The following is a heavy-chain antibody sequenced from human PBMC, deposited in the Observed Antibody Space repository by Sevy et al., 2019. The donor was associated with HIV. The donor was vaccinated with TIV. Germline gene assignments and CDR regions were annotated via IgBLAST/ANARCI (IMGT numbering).Heavy chain of an antibody. CDR3: ARDRIAAAGTRSPGMDV. V-gene: IGHV4-59*01. CDR1: GGSIGSYY. CDR2: IYYSGST. J-gene: IGHJ6*02. D-gene: IGHD6-13*01. Sequence: SETLSLTCTVSGGSIGSYYWSWIRQPPGKGLEWIGYIYYSGSTNYNPSLKSRVTISVDTSKNQFSLKLSTVTAADTAVYYCARDRIAAAGTRSPGMDVWGQGTTVTVSS.